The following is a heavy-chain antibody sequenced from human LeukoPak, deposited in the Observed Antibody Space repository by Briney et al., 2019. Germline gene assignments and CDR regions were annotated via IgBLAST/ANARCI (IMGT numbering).Heavy chain of an antibody. Sequence: PSETLSLTCTVSGGSISSGSYYWSWIRQPAGKGLEWIGRIYTSGSTNYNPSLKSRVTISVDTSKNQFSLRLTSVTAADTAVYYCARQTGSGLFILPGGQGTLVTVSS. CDR1: GGSISSGSYY. V-gene: IGHV4-61*02. CDR2: IYTSGST. CDR3: ARQTGSGLFILP. J-gene: IGHJ4*02. D-gene: IGHD3/OR15-3a*01.